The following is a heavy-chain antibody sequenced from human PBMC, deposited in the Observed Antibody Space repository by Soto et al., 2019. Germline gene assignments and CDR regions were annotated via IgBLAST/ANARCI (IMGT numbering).Heavy chain of an antibody. D-gene: IGHD2-15*01. CDR3: AKDYCSGGSCYSHYYYYMDV. J-gene: IGHJ6*03. CDR1: GFTFSSYA. Sequence: EVQLLESGGGLVQPGGSLRLSCGASGFTFSSYAMSWVRQAPGKGLEWVSAISGSGGSTYYADSVKGRFTISRDNSKNTLYLQMNSLRAEDTAVYYCAKDYCSGGSCYSHYYYYMDVWGKGTTVTVSS. V-gene: IGHV3-23*01. CDR2: ISGSGGST.